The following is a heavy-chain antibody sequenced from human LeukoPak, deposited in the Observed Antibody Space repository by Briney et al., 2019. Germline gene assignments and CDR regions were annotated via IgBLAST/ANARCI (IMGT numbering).Heavy chain of an antibody. CDR3: AREGDLDAYSDY. D-gene: IGHD2-21*02. CDR1: GGSFSGYY. CDR2: ISHSGST. J-gene: IGHJ4*02. Sequence: PSETLSLTCAVYGGSFSGYYWSWIRQPPGKGLEWIGEISHSGSTNYNPSLKSRVTVSVDTSKNQFSLKLSSVTAADTAVYYCAREGDLDAYSDYWGQGTLVTVSS. V-gene: IGHV4-34*01.